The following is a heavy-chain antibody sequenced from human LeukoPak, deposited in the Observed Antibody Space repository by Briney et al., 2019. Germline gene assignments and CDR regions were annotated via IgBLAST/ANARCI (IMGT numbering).Heavy chain of an antibody. CDR2: IRSSGGSA. CDR1: GFTFSSYA. Sequence: GGTLRLSCAASGFTFSSYAMRWVRQAPGKGLEWVSAIRSSGGSAYYADSVKGRFTISRDNSKNTLYLQMNSLRAEDTAIYYCAGPRTLTNDYWGQGTLVTVPS. V-gene: IGHV3-23*01. CDR3: AGPRTLTNDY. J-gene: IGHJ4*02.